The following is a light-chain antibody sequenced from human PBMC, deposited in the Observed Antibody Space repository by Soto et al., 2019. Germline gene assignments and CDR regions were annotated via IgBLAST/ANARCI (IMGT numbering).Light chain of an antibody. V-gene: IGLV1-40*01. J-gene: IGLJ2*01. Sequence: QSVLTQPPSVSGAPGQRVTISCTGSSSNIGAGYDVHWYQQLPGTAPKLLIYGNSNRPSGVPDRFSGSKSGTSASLAITGLQAEDEADYYCCSYGGPTTVVFGGGTKVTVL. CDR1: SSNIGAGYD. CDR3: CSYGGPTTVV. CDR2: GNS.